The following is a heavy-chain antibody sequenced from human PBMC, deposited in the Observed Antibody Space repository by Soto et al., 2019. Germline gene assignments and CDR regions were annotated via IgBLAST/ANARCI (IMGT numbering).Heavy chain of an antibody. CDR2: MNPNSGNT. V-gene: IGHV1-8*01. J-gene: IGHJ6*02. D-gene: IGHD3-10*01. Sequence: ASVKVSCKASGYTFTSYDINWVRQATGQGLERMGWMNPNSGNTGYAQKFQGRVTMTRNTSISTAYMELSSLRSEDTAVYYCARGLWFGELSDGMDVWGQGTTVTVSS. CDR1: GYTFTSYD. CDR3: ARGLWFGELSDGMDV.